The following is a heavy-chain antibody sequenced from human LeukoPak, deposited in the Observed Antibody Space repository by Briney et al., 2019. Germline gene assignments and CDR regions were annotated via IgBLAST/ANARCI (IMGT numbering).Heavy chain of an antibody. CDR2: IYYSGST. V-gene: IGHV4-39*07. Sequence: GSLRLSCAASGFTFSSYWMSWVRQAPGKGLEWIGSIYYSGSTYYNPSLKSRVTISVDTSKNQFSLKLSSVTAADTAVYYCARGGNWNYYFDYWGQGTLVTVSS. D-gene: IGHD1-7*01. CDR1: GFTFSSYW. CDR3: ARGGNWNYYFDY. J-gene: IGHJ4*02.